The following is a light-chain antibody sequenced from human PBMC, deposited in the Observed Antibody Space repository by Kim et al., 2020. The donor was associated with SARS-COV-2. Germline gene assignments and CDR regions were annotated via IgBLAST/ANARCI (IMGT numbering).Light chain of an antibody. V-gene: IGLV3-19*01. Sequence: LGQTVRITCQGDSLRSYYASWYQQKPGQAPILVIYGKNNRPSGIPDRFSGSSSGNTASLTITGAQAEDEADYYCNSRDSSGNHLGVFGTGTKVTVL. CDR2: GKN. CDR1: SLRSYY. J-gene: IGLJ1*01. CDR3: NSRDSSGNHLGV.